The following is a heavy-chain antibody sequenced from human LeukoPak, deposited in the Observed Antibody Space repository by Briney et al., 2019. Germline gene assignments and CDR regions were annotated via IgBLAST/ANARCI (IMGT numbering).Heavy chain of an antibody. CDR1: GYTFTSNY. Sequence: GASVKVSCKAFGYTFTSNYMHWVRQAPGQGPEWMGVISPSGGSTTYAQKFQGRVTLTRDMSTSTDYLELSSLRSEDTAVYYCARDQRSCSGGSCYPGWFAPWGQGTLVTVSS. CDR2: ISPSGGST. D-gene: IGHD2-15*01. CDR3: ARDQRSCSGGSCYPGWFAP. J-gene: IGHJ5*02. V-gene: IGHV1-46*01.